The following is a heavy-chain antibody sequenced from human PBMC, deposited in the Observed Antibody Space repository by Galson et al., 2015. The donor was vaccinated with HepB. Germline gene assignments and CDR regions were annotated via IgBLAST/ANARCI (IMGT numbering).Heavy chain of an antibody. CDR2: ISSSSSYI. V-gene: IGHV3-21*01. Sequence: SLRLSCAASGFTFSSYSMNWVRQAPGKGLEWVSSISSSSSYIYYADSVKGRFTISRDNAKNSLYLQMNSLRAEDTAVYYCASFSRGKPADYWGQGTLVTVSS. J-gene: IGHJ4*02. CDR1: GFTFSSYS. CDR3: ASFSRGKPADY. D-gene: IGHD3-10*01.